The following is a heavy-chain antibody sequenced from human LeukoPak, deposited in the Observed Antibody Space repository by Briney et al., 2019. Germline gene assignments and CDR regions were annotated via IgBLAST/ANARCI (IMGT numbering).Heavy chain of an antibody. Sequence: GGSLRLSCAASGFTFSRYSMSWVRQAPGKGLEWLSYITSTSNTIYYADSVKGRFTISRDNTKDSLYLQMNSLRAEDTAVYYCARDWGGTVTTFHLGYWGQGTLVTVSS. CDR3: ARDWGGTVTTFHLGY. CDR1: GFTFSRYS. J-gene: IGHJ4*02. V-gene: IGHV3-48*04. CDR2: ITSTSNTI. D-gene: IGHD4-17*01.